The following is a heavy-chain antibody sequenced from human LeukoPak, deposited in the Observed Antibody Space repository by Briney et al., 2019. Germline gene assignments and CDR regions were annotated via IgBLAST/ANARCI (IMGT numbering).Heavy chain of an antibody. Sequence: SGTLSLTCAVSGGSISSDNWWSWVRQPPGKGLEWIGEIYHSGSTNYNPSLKSRVSISVDKSKNLFSLNLNSVTAADTAVYYCASDDLTRGWSFDDWGQGTLVTVSS. CDR2: IYHSGST. CDR1: GGSISSDNW. V-gene: IGHV4-4*02. D-gene: IGHD6-19*01. J-gene: IGHJ4*02. CDR3: ASDDLTRGWSFDD.